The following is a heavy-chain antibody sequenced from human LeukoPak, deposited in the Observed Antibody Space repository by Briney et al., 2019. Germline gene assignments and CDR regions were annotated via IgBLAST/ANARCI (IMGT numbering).Heavy chain of an antibody. J-gene: IGHJ4*02. V-gene: IGHV3-11*01. Sequence: GSLRLSCAASGFTFSDYYMSRIRQAPGKGLEWVSYISSSGSTIYYADSVKGRFTISRDNAKNSLYLQMNSLRAEDTAVYYCARESSRGNYFDYWGQGTLVTVSS. CDR1: GFTFSDYY. CDR2: ISSSGSTI. CDR3: ARESSRGNYFDY.